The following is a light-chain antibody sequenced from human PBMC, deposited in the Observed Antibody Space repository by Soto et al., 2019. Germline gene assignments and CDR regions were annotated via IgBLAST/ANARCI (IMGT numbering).Light chain of an antibody. CDR1: SSDVGGYNY. Sequence: QSVLTHPASVSGSPGQSITVSCTGTSSDVGGYNYVSWYQQHPGKAPKLMIYDVSNRPSGVSNRFSGSKSGNTASLTISGLEAEDEADYYCSSYTRSGFYVFGTGTKLTVL. V-gene: IGLV2-14*01. CDR3: SSYTRSGFYV. CDR2: DVS. J-gene: IGLJ1*01.